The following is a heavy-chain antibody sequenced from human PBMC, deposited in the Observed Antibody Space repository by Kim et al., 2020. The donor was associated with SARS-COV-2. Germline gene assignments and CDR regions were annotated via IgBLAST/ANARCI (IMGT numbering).Heavy chain of an antibody. J-gene: IGHJ6*02. CDR3: AKPPDDFLYSMDV. D-gene: IGHD2-21*02. CDR1: GFTFRTFA. Sequence: GGSLRLSCTASGFTFRTFAMHCVRQAPGKGLEWLTTIAYDGSHASYGDSVQGRFTVSRDNSKNTVYLQLNSLTVEDTAVYYCAKPPDDFLYSMDVWGQGTTVIVSS. V-gene: IGHV3-30*18. CDR2: IAYDGSHA.